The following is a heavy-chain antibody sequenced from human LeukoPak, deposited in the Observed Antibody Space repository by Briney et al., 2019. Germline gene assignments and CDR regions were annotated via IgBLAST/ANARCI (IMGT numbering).Heavy chain of an antibody. CDR2: IYHSGST. CDR1: GYSISSGYY. Sequence: SETLSLTCAVSGYSISSGYYWGWIRQPPGKGLEWIGSIYHSGSTYYNPSLKSRVTISVDTSKNQFSLKLSSVTAADTAVYYCARHEYSGSYYGLSWFDPWGQGTLVTVSS. CDR3: ARHEYSGSYYGLSWFDP. D-gene: IGHD1-26*01. J-gene: IGHJ5*02. V-gene: IGHV4-38-2*01.